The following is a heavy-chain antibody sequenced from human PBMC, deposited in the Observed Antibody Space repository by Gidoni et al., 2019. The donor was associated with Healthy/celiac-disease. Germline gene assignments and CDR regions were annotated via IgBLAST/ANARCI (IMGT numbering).Heavy chain of an antibody. V-gene: IGHV4-34*01. CDR2: INHSGST. Sequence: QVQLQQWGAGLLKHSATLSLTCAVYGGSFSGYDLSWIRQPPGKGLEWIGEINHSGSTNYNPSLKSLVTISLDTSKNQFSLKLSSVTAADTAVYYCARVMVRGDATGWFDPWGQGTLVTVSS. J-gene: IGHJ5*02. CDR3: ARVMVRGDATGWFDP. CDR1: GGSFSGYD. D-gene: IGHD3-10*01.